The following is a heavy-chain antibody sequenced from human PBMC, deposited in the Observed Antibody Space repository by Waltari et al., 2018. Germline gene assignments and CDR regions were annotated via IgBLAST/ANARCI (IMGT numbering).Heavy chain of an antibody. Sequence: QVQLVQSGAEVKKPGSSVKVSCKASGGTFSSYAISWVRQAPGQGLEWMGGIIPIFGTATYAQKSQGRVTITADESTSTAYMGLISLRSKDPAVDYCARSRYSSSCFYYYGMDVCCQGTTVTVSS. D-gene: IGHD6-13*01. CDR2: IIPIFGTA. J-gene: IGHJ6*02. CDR1: GGTFSSYA. V-gene: IGHV1-69*13. CDR3: ARSRYSSSCFYYYGMDV.